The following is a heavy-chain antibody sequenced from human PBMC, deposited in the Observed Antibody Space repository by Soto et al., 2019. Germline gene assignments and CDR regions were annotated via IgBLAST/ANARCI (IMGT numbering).Heavy chain of an antibody. CDR3: SKDMLTTDYYYGMDV. D-gene: IGHD4-4*01. Sequence: QVQLVESGGGVVQPGRSLRLSCAASGFTFSDYVMHWVRQAPGKGLEWVAIISYDGSDKYYAASVKGRFTISRDNSKNTLYLQMNSLRAEDTAVYYCSKDMLTTDYYYGMDVWGQGTTVTVSS. CDR2: ISYDGSDK. V-gene: IGHV3-30*18. J-gene: IGHJ6*02. CDR1: GFTFSDYV.